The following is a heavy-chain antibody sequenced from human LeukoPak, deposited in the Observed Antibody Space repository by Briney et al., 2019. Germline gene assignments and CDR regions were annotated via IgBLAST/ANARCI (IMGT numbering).Heavy chain of an antibody. D-gene: IGHD3-10*01. CDR1: GFTFSSYG. V-gene: IGHV3-30*18. J-gene: IGHJ4*02. CDR3: AKSGYYGSGSFDY. Sequence: GGSLRLSCAASGFTFSSYGMHWVRQAPGKGLEWVAVISYDGSNKYYADSVKGRFTISRDNSKNTLYLQMNSLRAEDTAVYYCAKSGYYGSGSFDYWGQGTLVTVSS. CDR2: ISYDGSNK.